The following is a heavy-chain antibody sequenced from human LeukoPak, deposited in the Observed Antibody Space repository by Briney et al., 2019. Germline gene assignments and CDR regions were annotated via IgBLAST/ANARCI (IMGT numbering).Heavy chain of an antibody. CDR1: GFTFSSYA. CDR3: AREPTYSSSLYTSCDY. D-gene: IGHD6-13*01. J-gene: IGHJ4*02. Sequence: GGSLRLSCAASGFTFSSYAMHWVRQAPGKGLEYVSAISSNGGSTYYANSVKGRFTISRDNSKNTLYLQMGSLRAEDMAVYYCAREPTYSSSLYTSCDYWGQGTLVTVSS. V-gene: IGHV3-64*01. CDR2: ISSNGGST.